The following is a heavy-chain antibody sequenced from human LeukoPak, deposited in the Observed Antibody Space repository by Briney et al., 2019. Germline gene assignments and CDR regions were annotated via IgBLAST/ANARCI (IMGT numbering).Heavy chain of an antibody. CDR2: IWYDGSNK. CDR3: ARTPAPYSSSFWFDP. V-gene: IGHV3-33*01. J-gene: IGHJ5*02. CDR1: GFTFSTYG. D-gene: IGHD6-6*01. Sequence: GRSLRLSCAASGFTFSTYGMHWVRQAPGKGLEWLALIWYDGSNKYYADSVKGRFSISRDNPKNPLYLQMNSLRAEDTAVYYCARTPAPYSSSFWFDPWGQGTLVTVSS.